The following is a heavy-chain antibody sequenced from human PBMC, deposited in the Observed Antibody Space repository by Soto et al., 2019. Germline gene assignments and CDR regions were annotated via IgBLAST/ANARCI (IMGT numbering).Heavy chain of an antibody. CDR2: ISGSGGST. V-gene: IGHV3-23*01. CDR1: GFTFSSYA. CDR3: ARDQCSTSCYGDY. D-gene: IGHD2-2*01. J-gene: IGHJ4*02. Sequence: PWGSLRLPCAASGFTFSSYAMSWVRQAPGKGLEWVSAISGSGGSTYYADSVKGRVTITADKSTSTAYMELSSLRSEDTAVYYCARDQCSTSCYGDYWGQGTLVTVSS.